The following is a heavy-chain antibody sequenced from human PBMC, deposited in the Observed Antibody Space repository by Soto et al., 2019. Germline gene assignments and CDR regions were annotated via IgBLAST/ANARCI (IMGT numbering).Heavy chain of an antibody. CDR1: GGSISSGGYS. D-gene: IGHD2-15*01. V-gene: IGHV4-30-2*01. Sequence: SETLSLTCAVSGGSISSGGYSWSWIRQPPGKGLEWIGYIYHSGSTYYNPSLKSRVTISVDTSKNQFSLKLSSVTAADTAVYYCARHYAVVLYHFDYWGLGTLVTVSS. CDR2: IYHSGST. CDR3: ARHYAVVLYHFDY. J-gene: IGHJ4*02.